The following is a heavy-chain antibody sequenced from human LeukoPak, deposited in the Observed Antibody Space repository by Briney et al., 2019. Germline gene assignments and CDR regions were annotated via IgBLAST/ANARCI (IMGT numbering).Heavy chain of an antibody. Sequence: GMSLRLSCAASGFTFSSYAMHWVRQAPGKGLEWGADISYDGSNKYYADSVKGRFTISRDNSKNTLYLQMNSLRAEDTAVYYCAREGYALDYWGQGTLVTVSS. D-gene: IGHD2-15*01. CDR2: ISYDGSNK. J-gene: IGHJ4*02. V-gene: IGHV3-30*01. CDR1: GFTFSSYA. CDR3: AREGYALDY.